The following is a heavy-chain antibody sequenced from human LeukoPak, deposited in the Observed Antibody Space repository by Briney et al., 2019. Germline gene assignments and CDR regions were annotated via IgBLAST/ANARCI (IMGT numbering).Heavy chain of an antibody. J-gene: IGHJ4*02. D-gene: IGHD3-3*01. CDR2: ISAYNGNI. Sequence: ASVTVSCKASGYTFISYGITWVRQAPEKGFEWLGWISAYNGNIDYAQKLQGRVTLTTDTSTSTAYMEVRSLRSDDTAVYYCASMSGYYPSYYFDYWGQGTLVTVSS. CDR3: ASMSGYYPSYYFDY. CDR1: GYTFISYG. V-gene: IGHV1-18*01.